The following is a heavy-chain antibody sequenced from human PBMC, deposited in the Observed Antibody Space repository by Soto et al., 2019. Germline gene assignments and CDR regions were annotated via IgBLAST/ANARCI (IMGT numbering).Heavy chain of an antibody. Sequence: PSETLSLTCAVSGGSISSGGYSWSWIRQPPGKGLEWIGYMYHSGSTYYNPSLKSRVTISIDRSKNQFSLKLTSVTAADTAVYYCSIGLQTYYYDSSGSFDYWGQGTLVTVSS. V-gene: IGHV4-30-2*01. CDR2: MYHSGST. CDR1: GGSISSGGYS. D-gene: IGHD3-22*01. J-gene: IGHJ4*02. CDR3: SIGLQTYYYDSSGSFDY.